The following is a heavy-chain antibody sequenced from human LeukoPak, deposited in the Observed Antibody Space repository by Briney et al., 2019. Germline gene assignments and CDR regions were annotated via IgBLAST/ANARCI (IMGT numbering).Heavy chain of an antibody. CDR2: IYYNGAT. CDR1: GGSISSGNNY. J-gene: IGHJ4*02. D-gene: IGHD2-21*01. Sequence: PSETLSLTCSVSGGSISSGNNYWSWIRQSPGKGLEWLAHIYYNGATYYNPSLKTPIAISVDTSKAQFSLNLESVTAADTAVYFCASLPLGYSPDYFDYCGQGNLVTASS. CDR3: ASLPLGYSPDYFDY. V-gene: IGHV4-30-4*01.